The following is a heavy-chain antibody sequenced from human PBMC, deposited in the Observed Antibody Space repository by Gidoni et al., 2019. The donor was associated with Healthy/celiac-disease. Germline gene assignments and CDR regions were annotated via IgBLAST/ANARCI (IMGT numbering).Heavy chain of an antibody. D-gene: IGHD3-3*01. J-gene: IGHJ4*02. Sequence: QVQLVESGGGVVQPGRSLRLTCAASGFTFSSHGMPWVRQAPGKGLEWVAVIWYDGSNKYYADSVKGRFTISRDNSKNTLYLQMNSLRAEDTAVYYCARDPKGAVDFWDPLDYWGQGTLVTVSS. CDR3: ARDPKGAVDFWDPLDY. V-gene: IGHV3-33*01. CDR2: IWYDGSNK. CDR1: GFTFSSHG.